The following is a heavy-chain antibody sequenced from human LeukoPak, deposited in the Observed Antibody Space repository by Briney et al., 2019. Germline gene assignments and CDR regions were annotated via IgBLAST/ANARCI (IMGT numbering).Heavy chain of an antibody. CDR2: ISGSGGST. CDR3: AKEQWSELYYFDY. V-gene: IGHV3-23*01. Sequence: GGSLRLSCAASRFTFSAYGMSWVRQAPGKGLEWVSSISGSGGSTYYADSVKGRFTISRDNSKNTLYLQVNSLRAEDTAVYYCAKEQWSELYYFDYWGQGTLVTVSS. D-gene: IGHD2-15*01. J-gene: IGHJ4*02. CDR1: RFTFSAYG.